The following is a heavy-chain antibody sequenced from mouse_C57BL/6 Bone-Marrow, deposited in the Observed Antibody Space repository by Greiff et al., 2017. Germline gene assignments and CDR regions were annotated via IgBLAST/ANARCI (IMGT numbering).Heavy chain of an antibody. D-gene: IGHD4-1*01. CDR1: GFNIKDDY. Sequence: EVQLQESGAELVRPGASVKLSCTASGFNIKDDYMHWVKQRPEQGLEWIGWIDPENGDTEYASKFQGKATITADTSSNTAYPQLSSLTSEYTAVYYCTTTWDDYWGQGTTLTVSS. CDR2: IDPENGDT. J-gene: IGHJ2*01. V-gene: IGHV14-4*01. CDR3: TTTWDDY.